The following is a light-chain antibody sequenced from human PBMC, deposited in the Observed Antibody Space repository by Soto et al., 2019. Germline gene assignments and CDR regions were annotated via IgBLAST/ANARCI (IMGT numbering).Light chain of an antibody. Sequence: EIVLTQSPATLSLSPGERATLSCRASQSVSSYLAWYQQKPGQAPRLLIYDASNRATGIQARFSGSASGTEFTLTISSLQSEDFAVYYCKQYNNWPRTFGQGTRLEI. CDR2: DAS. J-gene: IGKJ5*01. CDR3: KQYNNWPRT. V-gene: IGKV3-11*01. CDR1: QSVSSY.